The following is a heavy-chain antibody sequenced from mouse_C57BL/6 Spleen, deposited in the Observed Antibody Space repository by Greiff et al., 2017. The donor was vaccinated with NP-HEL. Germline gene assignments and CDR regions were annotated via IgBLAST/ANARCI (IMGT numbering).Heavy chain of an antibody. CDR2: IHPNSGST. Sequence: QVQLQQPGAELVKPGASVKLSCKASGYTFTSYWMHWVKQRPGQGLEWIGMIHPNSGSTNYNEKFKSKATLTVDKSSSTAYMQLSSLTSEDSAVYYCARYGGIGLWYFDVWGTGTTVTVSS. J-gene: IGHJ1*03. CDR1: GYTFTSYW. CDR3: ARYGGIGLWYFDV. D-gene: IGHD1-1*02. V-gene: IGHV1-64*01.